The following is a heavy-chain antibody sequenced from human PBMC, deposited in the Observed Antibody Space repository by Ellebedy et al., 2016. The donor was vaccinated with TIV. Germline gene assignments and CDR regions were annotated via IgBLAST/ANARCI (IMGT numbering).Heavy chain of an antibody. J-gene: IGHJ4*02. V-gene: IGHV1-18*04. Sequence: ASVKVSXKASGYTFTSYYMHWVRQAPGQGLEWMGWISAYNGNTNYAQKLQGRVTMTTDTSTSTAYMELRSLRSDDTAVYYCARVVPAAIRGYFDYWGQGTLVTVSS. CDR2: ISAYNGNT. CDR3: ARVVPAAIRGYFDY. D-gene: IGHD2-2*02. CDR1: GYTFTSYY.